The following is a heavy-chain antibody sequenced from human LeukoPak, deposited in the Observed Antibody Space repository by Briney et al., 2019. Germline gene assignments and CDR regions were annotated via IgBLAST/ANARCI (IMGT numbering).Heavy chain of an antibody. Sequence: SGTLSLTCGVYGGSLSNTNWWSWVRQPPGQGLEWIGEISLTGLTHYNPSLESRVTVSLDKSKNQLSLNLTSVTAADTAVYYCSRENGAFSPFGYWGQGTLVTVLS. J-gene: IGHJ4*02. D-gene: IGHD2-8*01. CDR2: ISLTGLT. CDR1: GGSLSNTNW. CDR3: SRENGAFSPFGY. V-gene: IGHV4-4*02.